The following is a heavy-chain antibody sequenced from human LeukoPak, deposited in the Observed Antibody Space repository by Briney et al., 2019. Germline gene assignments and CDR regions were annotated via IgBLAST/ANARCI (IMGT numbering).Heavy chain of an antibody. Sequence: PSETLSLTCTVSGGSISSSSYYWGWIRQPPGKGLEWIGSIYYSGSTYYNPSLKSRVTISVDTSKNQFSLKLSSVTAADTAVYYCARLPYYDSGGYPYYFDYWGQGTLVTVSS. D-gene: IGHD3-22*01. CDR2: IYYSGST. CDR1: GGSISSSSYY. V-gene: IGHV4-39*01. J-gene: IGHJ4*02. CDR3: ARLPYYDSGGYPYYFDY.